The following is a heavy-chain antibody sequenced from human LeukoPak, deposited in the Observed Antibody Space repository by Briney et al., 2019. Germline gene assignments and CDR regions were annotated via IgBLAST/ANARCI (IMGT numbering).Heavy chain of an antibody. CDR2: FYYSGNT. D-gene: IGHD1-26*01. CDR1: GGSISNYY. CDR3: ARHSGSYYGY. Sequence: SETLSLTCTVSGGSISNYYWSWIRQPPGKGLEWIGSFYYSGNTNYNPSLKSRVTISINTPKNQFSLKLSSVTAADTAVYYCARHSGSYYGYWGQGALVTVSS. V-gene: IGHV4-59*01. J-gene: IGHJ4*02.